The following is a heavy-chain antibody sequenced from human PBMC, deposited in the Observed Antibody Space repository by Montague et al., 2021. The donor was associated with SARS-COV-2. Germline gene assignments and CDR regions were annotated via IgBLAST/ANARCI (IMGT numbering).Heavy chain of an antibody. CDR1: GDSISHSSHY. CDR3: ARGARQGYGFRLGSFDY. CDR2: INHSGST. J-gene: IGHJ4*02. V-gene: IGHV4-39*07. D-gene: IGHD3-10*01. Sequence: SETRSLTCTVSGDSISHSSHYWNWIRQPPGKGLEWIGEINHSGSTNNNPSLKSRVTMSVDTSKNQFSLKLSSVTAADTAVYYCARGARQGYGFRLGSFDYWGQGTLVTVSS.